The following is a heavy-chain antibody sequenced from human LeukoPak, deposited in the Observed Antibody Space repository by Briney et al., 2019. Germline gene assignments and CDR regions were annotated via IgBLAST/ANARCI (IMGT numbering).Heavy chain of an antibody. D-gene: IGHD5-18*01. V-gene: IGHV4-39*01. CDR2: IYYSGST. CDR1: GGSISSSSYY. J-gene: IGHJ4*02. Sequence: PSETLSLTCTVSGGSISSSSYYWGWIRQPPGKGLEWIGSIYYSGSTYYNPSLKSRVTISVDTSKNQFSLKLSSVTAADTAVYYCARSGYSYGYVYWGQGTLVTASS. CDR3: ARSGYSYGYVY.